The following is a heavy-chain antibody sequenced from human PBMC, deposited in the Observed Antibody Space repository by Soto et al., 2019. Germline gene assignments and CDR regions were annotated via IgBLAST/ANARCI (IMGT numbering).Heavy chain of an antibody. V-gene: IGHV4-31*03. Sequence: QVQLQESGPGLVKPSQTLSLTCTVSGGSINSGDYYWSWVRQVPGKGLEWIGFISYSGNTHYNPSLESRVNISKDTSKNQFSLRLNSMTAADSAVYYCAREVSPNSRGWYTVLVRWFDPWGQGTLVTVSS. CDR1: GGSINSGDYY. CDR2: ISYSGNT. CDR3: AREVSPNSRGWYTVLVRWFDP. D-gene: IGHD6-19*01. J-gene: IGHJ5*02.